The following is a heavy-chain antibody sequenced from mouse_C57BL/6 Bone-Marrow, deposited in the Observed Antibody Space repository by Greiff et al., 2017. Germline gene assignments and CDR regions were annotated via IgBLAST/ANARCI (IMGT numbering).Heavy chain of an antibody. Sequence: VKLQQSGAELAKPGASVKLSCKASGYTFTSYWMHWVKQRPGKGLEWIGYITTRSGYTTYNQTFKNKATLTADQSSSTAYMQLSSLTYEYSAVYFCAREGLGYYGSDYFDVWGTGTTVTVSS. CDR2: ITTRSGYT. D-gene: IGHD1-1*01. CDR1: GYTFTSYW. V-gene: IGHV1-7*01. CDR3: AREGLGYYGSDYFDV. J-gene: IGHJ1*03.